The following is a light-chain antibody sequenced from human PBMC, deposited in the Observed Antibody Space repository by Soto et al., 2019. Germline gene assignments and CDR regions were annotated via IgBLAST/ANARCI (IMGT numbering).Light chain of an antibody. V-gene: IGKV3-15*01. CDR2: DIS. CDR1: QTVSRN. CDR3: QQYNNWPS. Sequence: VMTQSPATLTVSPGERATLSCRASQTVSRNLAWYQQRPGQVPRLLIYDISNGAAGVPARFSGSGSETEFTLTIRSLQSEDFAVYFCQQYNNWPSFGQGTLLDI. J-gene: IGKJ5*01.